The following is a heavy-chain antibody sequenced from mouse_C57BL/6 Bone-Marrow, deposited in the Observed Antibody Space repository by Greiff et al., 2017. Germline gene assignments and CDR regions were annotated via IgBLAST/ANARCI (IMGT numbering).Heavy chain of an antibody. D-gene: IGHD1-1*01. J-gene: IGHJ3*01. V-gene: IGHV5-2*01. CDR1: EYEFPSHD. Sequence: EVHLVESGGGLVQPGESLKLSCESTEYEFPSHDMSWVRKTPEKRLELVAAISSDGGSTYYPATMERRFIISRDNTKKTLYLQMSRLRSEDTAMYYCARRGDYGEFAYWGQGTLVTVSA. CDR3: ARRGDYGEFAY. CDR2: ISSDGGST.